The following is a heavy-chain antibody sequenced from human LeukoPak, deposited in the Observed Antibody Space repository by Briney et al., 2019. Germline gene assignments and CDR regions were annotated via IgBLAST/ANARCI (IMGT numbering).Heavy chain of an antibody. D-gene: IGHD6-6*01. CDR1: GGSISSSSYY. CDR2: IYYSGST. CDR3: ARDWGVSARPGYMDV. Sequence: SETLSLTCTVSGGSISSSSYYWGWIRQPPGKGLEWIGSIYYSGSTNYNPSLKSRVTISVDTSKNQFSLKLSSVTAADTAVYYCARDWGVSARPGYMDVWGRGTTVTVSS. V-gene: IGHV4-39*07. J-gene: IGHJ6*03.